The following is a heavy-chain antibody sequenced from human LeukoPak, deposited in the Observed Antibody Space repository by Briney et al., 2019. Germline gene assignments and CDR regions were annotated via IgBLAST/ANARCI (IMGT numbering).Heavy chain of an antibody. J-gene: IGHJ4*02. D-gene: IGHD3-22*01. Sequence: SVKVSCKASGGTFSSYAISWVRQAPGQGLEWMGGIIPIFGTANYAQKFQGRVTITADESTSTAYMELSSLRSEDTAVYYCAREMPSKDSSGYVFDYWGQGTLVTVSS. CDR3: AREMPSKDSSGYVFDY. CDR2: IIPIFGTA. V-gene: IGHV1-69*13. CDR1: GGTFSSYA.